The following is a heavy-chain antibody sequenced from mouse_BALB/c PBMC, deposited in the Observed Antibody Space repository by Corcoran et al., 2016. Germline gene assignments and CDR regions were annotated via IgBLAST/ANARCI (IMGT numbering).Heavy chain of an antibody. CDR1: GYTFTSYV. D-gene: IGHD2-4*01. V-gene: IGHV1S136*01. J-gene: IGHJ1*01. CDR2: INPYNDGT. Sequence: EVQLQQSGPELVKPGASVKMSCKASGYTFTSYVMHWVKQKPGQGLEWIGYINPYNDGTKYNEKFKGKATLTSEKSSSTAYMELSSLTSEDSAVYYCARGGGMITTRYFDVWGAGTTVTVSS. CDR3: ARGGGMITTRYFDV.